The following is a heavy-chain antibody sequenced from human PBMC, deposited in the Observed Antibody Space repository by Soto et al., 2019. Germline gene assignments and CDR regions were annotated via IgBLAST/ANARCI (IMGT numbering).Heavy chain of an antibody. J-gene: IGHJ4*02. CDR1: GYTLTELS. V-gene: IGHV1-24*01. Sequence: ASVKVSCKVSGYTLTELSMHWVRQAPGKGLEWMGGFDPEDGETIYAQKFQGRVTMTEDTSTDTAYMELSSLRSEDTAVYYCASRRTGGYYDSSGYYGAFDYWGQGTLVTVSS. D-gene: IGHD3-22*01. CDR3: ASRRTGGYYDSSGYYGAFDY. CDR2: FDPEDGET.